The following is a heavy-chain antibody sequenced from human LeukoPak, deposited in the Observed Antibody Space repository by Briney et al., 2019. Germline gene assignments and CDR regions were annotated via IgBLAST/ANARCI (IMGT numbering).Heavy chain of an antibody. CDR3: ARDSSMLRGPLVIYYFDF. V-gene: IGHV3-53*01. CDR2: IYSGGST. Sequence: GGSLRLSCAASRFTVSSNCMSWVRQAPGKGLEWVSLIYSGGSTYYADSVKGRFTISRDTSKNTLYLQMNSLRVEDTAIYYCARDSSMLRGPLVIYYFDFWGQGTLVTVSS. D-gene: IGHD3-10*01. J-gene: IGHJ4*02. CDR1: RFTVSSNC.